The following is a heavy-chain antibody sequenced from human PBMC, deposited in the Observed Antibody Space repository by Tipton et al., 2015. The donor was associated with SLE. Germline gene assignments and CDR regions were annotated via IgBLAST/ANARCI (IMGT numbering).Heavy chain of an antibody. Sequence: GLVKPSETLSLTCTVSGGSISISSYYWAWIRQPPGKGLECIGNINYSGTTSYNPSLKSRVTISLDTSENQFSLRLSSVTAADTAMFYCASGPLEWSHEPDYWGQGTLVTVSS. CDR2: INYSGTT. V-gene: IGHV4-39*07. D-gene: IGHD3-3*01. J-gene: IGHJ4*02. CDR3: ASGPLEWSHEPDY. CDR1: GGSISISSYY.